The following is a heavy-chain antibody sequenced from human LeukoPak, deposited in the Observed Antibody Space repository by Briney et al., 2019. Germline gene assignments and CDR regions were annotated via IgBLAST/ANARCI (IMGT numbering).Heavy chain of an antibody. CDR1: GFTSSTYA. CDR2: ITSSGGST. Sequence: GGSLRLSCAASGFTSSTYAMSWVRQAPGKGLEGVSIITSSGGSTNYADSVKGRFTVSRDNSKNTLYLQMNSLKPDDTAVYYCATDVTGGAISFWGQGTLVTVSS. V-gene: IGHV3-23*01. CDR3: ATDVTGGAISF. J-gene: IGHJ4*02. D-gene: IGHD1-14*01.